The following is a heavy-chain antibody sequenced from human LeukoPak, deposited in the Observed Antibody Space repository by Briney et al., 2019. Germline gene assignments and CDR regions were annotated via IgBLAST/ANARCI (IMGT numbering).Heavy chain of an antibody. Sequence: GGSLRLSCAASGFTFSSYGMHWVRQAPGKGLEWVAVISYDGSNKYYADSVKGRFTISRDNSKNTLYLQMNSLRAEDTVVYYCAKDYARLVIPDYWGQGTLVTVSS. D-gene: IGHD3-9*01. V-gene: IGHV3-30*18. J-gene: IGHJ4*02. CDR2: ISYDGSNK. CDR3: AKDYARLVIPDY. CDR1: GFTFSSYG.